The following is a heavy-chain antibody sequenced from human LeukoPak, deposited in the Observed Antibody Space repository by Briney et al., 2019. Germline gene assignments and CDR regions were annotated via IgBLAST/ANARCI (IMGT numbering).Heavy chain of an antibody. CDR1: GFTFSSYA. D-gene: IGHD2-21*02. CDR2: ISYDGSNK. J-gene: IGHJ4*02. Sequence: GGSLRLSCAASGFTFSSYAMHWVRQAPGKGLEWVAVISYDGSNKYYADSVKGRFTISRDNSKNTLYLQMNSLRAEDTAVYYCAKDESHVEVVTAIIDYWGQGTLVTVSS. V-gene: IGHV3-30-3*01. CDR3: AKDESHVEVVTAIIDY.